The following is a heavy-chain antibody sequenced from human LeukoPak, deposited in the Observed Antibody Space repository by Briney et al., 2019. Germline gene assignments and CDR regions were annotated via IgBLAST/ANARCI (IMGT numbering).Heavy chain of an antibody. CDR3: ARDRVLLWENNDRGGYYFDY. Sequence: ASVRVSCKASGGTFSSYAISWVRQAPGQGLEWMGRLIPILGIANYAQKFQGRVTITADKSTSTAYMELSSLRSEDTAVYYCARDRVLLWENNDRGGYYFDYWGQGTLVTVSS. D-gene: IGHD3-10*01. V-gene: IGHV1-69*04. CDR2: LIPILGIA. J-gene: IGHJ4*02. CDR1: GGTFSSYA.